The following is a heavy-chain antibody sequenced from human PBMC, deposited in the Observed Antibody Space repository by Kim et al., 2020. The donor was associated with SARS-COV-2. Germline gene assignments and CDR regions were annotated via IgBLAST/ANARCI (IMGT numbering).Heavy chain of an antibody. Sequence: SVKVSCKASGGTFNSYTISWVQQAPGQGLEWMGGIIPIFGTANYAQKFQGRVTITADESTSTAYMELSSLRSEDTAVYYCARTVGPMATVTTGFDYWGQGTLVTVSS. CDR1: GGTFNSYT. CDR3: ARTVGPMATVTTGFDY. J-gene: IGHJ4*02. CDR2: IIPIFGTA. D-gene: IGHD4-17*01. V-gene: IGHV1-69*13.